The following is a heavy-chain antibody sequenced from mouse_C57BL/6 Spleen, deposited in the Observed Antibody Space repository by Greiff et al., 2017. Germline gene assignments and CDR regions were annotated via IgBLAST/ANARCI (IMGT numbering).Heavy chain of an antibody. V-gene: IGHV1-80*01. CDR3: ARSDLFCCGSSYWYFDV. D-gene: IGHD1-1*01. CDR2: IYPGDGDT. CDR1: GYAFSSYW. Sequence: VQLQQSGAELVKPGASVKISCKASGYAFSSYWMNWVKQRPGKGLEWIGQIYPGDGDTNYNGKVKGKDTLTADKSSSTAYMQLSSLTSEDSAVXFCARSDLFCCGSSYWYFDVWGTGTTVTVSS. J-gene: IGHJ1*03.